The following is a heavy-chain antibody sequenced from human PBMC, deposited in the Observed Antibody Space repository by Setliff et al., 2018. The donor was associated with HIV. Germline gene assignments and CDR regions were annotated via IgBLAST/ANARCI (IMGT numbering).Heavy chain of an antibody. CDR1: GFTFSTYS. CDR2: ISSSSSNI. J-gene: IGHJ4*02. CDR3: ASARIPTGGTSTSFGL. V-gene: IGHV3-48*01. Sequence: GGSLRLSCGASGFTFSTYSMNWVRQAPGKGLEWISYISSSSSNIYYADSVKGRFTISRDNAKNSLYLQKNSLRAEDTAVYYFASARIPTGGTSTSFGLWGQGTLVTVSS. D-gene: IGHD1-1*01.